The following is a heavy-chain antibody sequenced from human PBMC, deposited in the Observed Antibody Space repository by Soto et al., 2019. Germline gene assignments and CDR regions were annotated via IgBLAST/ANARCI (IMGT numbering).Heavy chain of an antibody. CDR2: IIPILGTA. D-gene: IGHD3-10*01. CDR1: GGTFSTYS. CDR3: ASRKLRAWGEQSDAFEF. V-gene: IGHV1-69*08. J-gene: IGHJ3*01. Sequence: QVQLVQSGAEVKKPGSSVKVSCKASGGTFSTYSINWVRQAPGQGLEWMGRIIPILGTANHAHKFQARVTITADTSTTTTYMELSRLTSEEPAVYDCASRKLRAWGEQSDAFEFLGQGKMVTVS.